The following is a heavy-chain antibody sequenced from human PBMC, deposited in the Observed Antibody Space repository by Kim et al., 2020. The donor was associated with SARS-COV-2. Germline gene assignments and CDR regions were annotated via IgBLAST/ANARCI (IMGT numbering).Heavy chain of an antibody. D-gene: IGHD6-6*01. V-gene: IGHV4-34*01. CDR1: GGSFSGYY. Sequence: SETLSLTCAVYGGSFSGYYWSWIRQPPGKGLEWIGEINHSGSTNYNPSLKSRVTISVDTSKNQFSLKLSSVTAADTAVYYCARRKAIAARRGAFDIWGQG. CDR3: ARRKAIAARRGAFDI. CDR2: INHSGST. J-gene: IGHJ3*02.